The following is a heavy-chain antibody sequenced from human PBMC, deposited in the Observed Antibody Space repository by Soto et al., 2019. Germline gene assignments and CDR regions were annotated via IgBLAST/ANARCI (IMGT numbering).Heavy chain of an antibody. Sequence: GGSLRLSCAASGFTFSTYAMHWVRQAPGKGLEWVAVILFDGSNKYYADSVKGRFTISRDNSKSTLYLQLNSLRDEDTAVYYCAKDIPPIYCSGGACYSRTSYGMDVWGQGTTVTVSS. J-gene: IGHJ6*02. CDR3: AKDIPPIYCSGGACYSRTSYGMDV. CDR2: ILFDGSNK. CDR1: GFTFSTYA. V-gene: IGHV3-30*18. D-gene: IGHD2-15*01.